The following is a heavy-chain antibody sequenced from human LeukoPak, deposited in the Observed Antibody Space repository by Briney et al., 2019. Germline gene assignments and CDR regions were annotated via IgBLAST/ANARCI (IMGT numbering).Heavy chain of an antibody. Sequence: GGSLRLSCAASVYTFSIFAVSCVRSSPEEGLEWVSAISGSGGDTYYADSVKGRFTISRDNAKSTLYLQMNSLRAEDTALYYCAKDTLLRLYWRQGTLVSVST. J-gene: IGHJ4*02. D-gene: IGHD3-22*01. CDR2: ISGSGGDT. V-gene: IGHV3-23*01. CDR3: AKDTLLRLY. CDR1: VYTFSIFA.